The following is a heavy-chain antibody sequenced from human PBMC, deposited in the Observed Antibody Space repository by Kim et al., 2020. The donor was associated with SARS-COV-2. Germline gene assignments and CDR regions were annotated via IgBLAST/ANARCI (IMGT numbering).Heavy chain of an antibody. J-gene: IGHJ4*02. CDR3: ARGSPQYSSRRRRGYYFDY. CDR1: GGSFSGYY. Sequence: SETLSLTCAVYGGSFSGYYWSWIRQPPGKGLEWIGEINHSGSTNYNPSLKSRVTISVDTSKNQFSLKLSSVTAADTAVYYCARGSPQYSSRRRRGYYFDYWGQGTLVTVSS. CDR2: INHSGST. V-gene: IGHV4-34*01. D-gene: IGHD6-13*01.